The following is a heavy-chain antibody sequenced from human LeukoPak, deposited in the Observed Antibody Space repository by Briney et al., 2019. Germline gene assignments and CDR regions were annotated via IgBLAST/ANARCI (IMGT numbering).Heavy chain of an antibody. J-gene: IGHJ5*02. CDR2: IYPGDFRT. D-gene: IGHD1-14*01. V-gene: IGHV5-51*01. Sequence: GESLKISCNAFGYIFTTYWIGWVRQVPGKGLEWMGVIYPGDFRTRYNPSFQGRVTISADQSTSTAFLQLTTLQASDTATYFCACRKTLDPWSGPWGQGTLVTVSS. CDR3: ACRKTLDPWSGP. CDR1: GYIFTTYW.